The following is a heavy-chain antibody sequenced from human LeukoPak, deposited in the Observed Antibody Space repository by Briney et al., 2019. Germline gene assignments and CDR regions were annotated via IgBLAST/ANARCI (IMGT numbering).Heavy chain of an antibody. CDR3: ARGSGGAQDY. J-gene: IGHJ4*02. D-gene: IGHD1-26*01. Sequence: PSETLSLTCTVSGGSISSSSYYWGWIRQPPGKGLEWIGEINHSGSTNYNPSLKSRVTISVDTSKNQFSLKLSSVTAADTAVYYCARGSGGAQDYWGQGTLVTVSS. CDR2: INHSGST. CDR1: GGSISSSSYY. V-gene: IGHV4-39*07.